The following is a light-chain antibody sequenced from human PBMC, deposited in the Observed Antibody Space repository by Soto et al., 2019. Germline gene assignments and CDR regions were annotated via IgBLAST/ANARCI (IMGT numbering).Light chain of an antibody. CDR2: EVS. J-gene: IGLJ2*01. Sequence: QSVLTQPPSASGSPGQSVTISCTGTSSDVGGHDWVSWYQLHPGRPPKLIIYEVSQRPSGVPDRFSGSKSGNTASLTVSGLQAEDEADYYCCCCSYAGSSSFRVLFGGGTQLTVL. CDR3: CSYAGSSSFRVL. V-gene: IGLV2-8*01. CDR1: SSDVGGHDW.